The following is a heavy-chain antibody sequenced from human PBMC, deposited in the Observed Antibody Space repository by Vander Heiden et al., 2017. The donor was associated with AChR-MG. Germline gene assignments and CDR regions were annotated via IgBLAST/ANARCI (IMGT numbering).Heavy chain of an antibody. CDR2: IWYDGSNK. CDR1: GFTLSSYG. V-gene: IGHV3-33*01. D-gene: IGHD2-15*01. CDR3: ARDITCSGGSCYSPIFAFDI. J-gene: IGHJ3*02. Sequence: QVQLVESGGGVVQPGRSLRLSCAASGFTLSSYGMHWVRQAPGKGLEWVAVIWYDGSNKYYADSVKGRFTISRDNSKNTLYLQMNSLRAEDTAVYYCARDITCSGGSCYSPIFAFDIRGQGTMVTVSS.